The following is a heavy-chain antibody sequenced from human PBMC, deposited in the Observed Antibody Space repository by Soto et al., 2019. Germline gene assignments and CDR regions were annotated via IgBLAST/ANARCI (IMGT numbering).Heavy chain of an antibody. Sequence: GWSLRLSCAASRFTFSSYSMYWVRQAPGKGLEWVSSISSSSSYIYYADSVKGRFTISRDNAKNSLYLQMNSLRAEDTAVYYCARVTELDFIAAPPRYYFYSWAQG. CDR3: ARVTELDFIAAPPRYYFYS. CDR2: ISSSSSYI. CDR1: RFTFSSYS. V-gene: IGHV3-21*01. D-gene: IGHD2-15*01. J-gene: IGHJ4*02.